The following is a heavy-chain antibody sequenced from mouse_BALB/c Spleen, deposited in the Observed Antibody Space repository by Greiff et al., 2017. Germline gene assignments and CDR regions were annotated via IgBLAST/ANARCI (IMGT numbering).Heavy chain of an antibody. Sequence: EVHLVESGGGLVKPGGSLKLSCAASGFTFSSYAMSWVRQSPEKRLEWVAEISSGGSYTYYPDTVTGRFTISRDNAKNTLYLEMSSLRSEDTAMFYCARWGGDYAMDYWGQGTSVTVSS. D-gene: IGHD1-1*02. V-gene: IGHV5-9-4*01. CDR3: ARWGGDYAMDY. CDR2: ISSGGSYT. J-gene: IGHJ4*01. CDR1: GFTFSSYA.